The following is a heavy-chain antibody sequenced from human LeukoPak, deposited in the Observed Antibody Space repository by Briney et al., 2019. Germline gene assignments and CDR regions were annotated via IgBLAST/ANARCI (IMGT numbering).Heavy chain of an antibody. J-gene: IGHJ5*02. CDR2: IYSSGST. D-gene: IGHD1-1*01. Sequence: SETLSLTCTVSGGPISSYYWSWIRQPAGKGLEWIGRIYSSGSTNYNPSLKSRVTMSVDTSKNQISLKLTSVTAADTAVYYCAREVQLERRSLDPWGQGTLVTVSS. CDR1: GGPISSYY. CDR3: AREVQLERRSLDP. V-gene: IGHV4-4*07.